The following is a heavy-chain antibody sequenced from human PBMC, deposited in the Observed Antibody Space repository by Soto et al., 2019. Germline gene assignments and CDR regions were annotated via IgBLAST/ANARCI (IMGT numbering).Heavy chain of an antibody. CDR2: IKSKADGGTS. J-gene: IGHJ4*02. Sequence: EVQLVESGGGLVKPGGSLRLSCEASGFTFSNAWMNWVRQAPGKGLEWVGRIKSKADGGTSDHAAPVKGRFTISRDDSKILMYLQMNSLKSEDTAVYYCATNKDFDYWGQGTLVTVSS. CDR3: ATNKDFDY. CDR1: GFTFSNAW. V-gene: IGHV3-15*01.